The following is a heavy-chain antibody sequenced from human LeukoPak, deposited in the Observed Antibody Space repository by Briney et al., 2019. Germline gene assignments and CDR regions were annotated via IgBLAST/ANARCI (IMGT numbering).Heavy chain of an antibody. CDR2: INPSGGST. Sequence: GASVKVSCKASGYTFTSYYMHWVRQAPGQGLEWMGIINPSGGSTNYAQKLQGRVTMTTDTSTSTAYMELRSLRSDDTAVYYCARKYGGNDYWGQGTLVTVSS. V-gene: IGHV1-46*01. J-gene: IGHJ4*02. CDR1: GYTFTSYY. CDR3: ARKYGGNDY. D-gene: IGHD2-15*01.